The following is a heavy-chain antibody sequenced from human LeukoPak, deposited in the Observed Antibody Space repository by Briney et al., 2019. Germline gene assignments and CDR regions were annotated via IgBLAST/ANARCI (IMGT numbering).Heavy chain of an antibody. CDR3: ARQQWLASYYYYMDV. CDR1: GGSISSSSYY. V-gene: IGHV4-39*01. D-gene: IGHD6-19*01. J-gene: IGHJ6*03. CDR2: IYYSGST. Sequence: KTSETLSLTCTVSGGSISSSSYYWGWIRQPPGKGLEWIGSIYYSGSTYYNPSLKSRVTISVDTSKSQFSLKLSSVTAADTAVYYCARQQWLASYYYYMDVWGKGTTVTVSS.